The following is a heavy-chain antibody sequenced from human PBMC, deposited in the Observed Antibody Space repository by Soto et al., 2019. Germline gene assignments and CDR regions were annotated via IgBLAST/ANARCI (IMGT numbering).Heavy chain of an antibody. D-gene: IGHD5-12*01. CDR1: GGSISSYY. Sequence: SETLSLTCTVSGGSISSYYWSWIRQPPGKGLEWIGYIYYSGSTNYNPSLKSRVTISVDTSKNQFSLKLSSVTAADTAVYYCARGPSMATITNFDYWGQGTLVTVSS. V-gene: IGHV4-59*01. J-gene: IGHJ4*02. CDR2: IYYSGST. CDR3: ARGPSMATITNFDY.